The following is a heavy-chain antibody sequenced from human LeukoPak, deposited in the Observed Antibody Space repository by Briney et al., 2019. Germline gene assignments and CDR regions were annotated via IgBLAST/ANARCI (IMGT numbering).Heavy chain of an antibody. J-gene: IGHJ4*02. V-gene: IGHV3-7*01. CDR2: IKQDGSEK. Sequence: GGSLRLSCAASEFIFSGYWMNWVRQAPGKGLEWVANIKQDGSEKLYVDSVRGRFTISRDNAKNSLYLQMNSLRVEDTAVYYCARDGFVGAADYWGQGTLVTVSS. CDR3: ARDGFVGAADY. D-gene: IGHD6-13*01. CDR1: EFIFSGYW.